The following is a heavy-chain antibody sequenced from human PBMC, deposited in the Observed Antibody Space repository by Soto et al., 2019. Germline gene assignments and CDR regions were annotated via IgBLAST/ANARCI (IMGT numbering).Heavy chain of an antibody. Sequence: ASVKVSCKASGYTFTGYYMHWVRQAPGQGLEWMGWINPNSGGTNYAQKFQGRVTMTRDTSISTAYMELSRLRSDDTAVYYCARDGPETYYYDSSGYNGMDVWGQGSTVTGS. CDR1: GYTFTGYY. D-gene: IGHD3-22*01. CDR2: INPNSGGT. J-gene: IGHJ6*02. CDR3: ARDGPETYYYDSSGYNGMDV. V-gene: IGHV1-2*02.